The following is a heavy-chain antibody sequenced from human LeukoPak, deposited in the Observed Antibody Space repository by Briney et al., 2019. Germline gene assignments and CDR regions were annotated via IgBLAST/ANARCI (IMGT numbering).Heavy chain of an antibody. CDR2: ISYDGTNK. CDR3: AKDPMTTVTTTAY. Sequence: HPGGSLRLSCAASGFTFSSYAMHWVRQTPGKGLEWVAVISYDGTNKNYAASVKGRSTISRDNPKNTLYLQMNSLRAEDTAVYYCAKDPMTTVTTTAYWGQGTLVTVSS. V-gene: IGHV3-30-3*01. CDR1: GFTFSSYA. J-gene: IGHJ4*02. D-gene: IGHD4-17*01.